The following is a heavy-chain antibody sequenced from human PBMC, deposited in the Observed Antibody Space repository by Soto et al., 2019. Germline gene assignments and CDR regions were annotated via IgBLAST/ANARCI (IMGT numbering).Heavy chain of an antibody. D-gene: IGHD3-16*01. CDR1: GYTFTSYG. CDR2: TSAYNGNT. J-gene: IGHJ3*02. V-gene: IGHV1-18*01. Sequence: QVQLVQSGAEVKKPGASVKVSCKASGYTFTSYGISWVRQAPGQGLEWMGWTSAYNGNTNYAQKLQGRGTMTTDTPTSTAYRERRSRRSDDTAVYYGARAGDYIWEGAAFDIWGQGTMVTVSS. CDR3: ARAGDYIWEGAAFDI.